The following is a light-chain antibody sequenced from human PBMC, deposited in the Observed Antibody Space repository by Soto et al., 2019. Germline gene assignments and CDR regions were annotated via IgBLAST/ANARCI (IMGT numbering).Light chain of an antibody. CDR3: QSYDSSLSGLWV. CDR1: SSNIGAGYD. CDR2: GNS. V-gene: IGLV1-40*01. Sequence: QSVLTQPPSVSGAPGQRVTISCTGSSSNIGAGYDVHWYQQLPGTAPKLLIYGNSNRPSGVPDRFSGSKSGTSASLAITGLQAEDEADYYCQSYDSSLSGLWVFGGGTPLTVL. J-gene: IGLJ3*02.